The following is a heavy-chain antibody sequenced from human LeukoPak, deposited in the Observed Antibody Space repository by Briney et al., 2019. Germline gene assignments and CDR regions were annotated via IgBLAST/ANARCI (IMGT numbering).Heavy chain of an antibody. D-gene: IGHD1-7*01. CDR2: ISPDGSNK. CDR3: ARGAGTTVYYMDV. CDR1: GGTFSGYA. J-gene: IGHJ6*03. Sequence: SCKASGGTFSGYAMHWVRQAPGKGLEWVAVISPDGSNKYYADPVKGQFTISRDNSKDTLSLQMNSLRPEDTAVYYYARGAGTTVYYMDVWGKGTTVTVSS. V-gene: IGHV3-30*01.